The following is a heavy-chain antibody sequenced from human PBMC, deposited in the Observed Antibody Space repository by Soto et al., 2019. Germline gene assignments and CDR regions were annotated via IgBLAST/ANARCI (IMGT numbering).Heavy chain of an antibody. CDR1: GGSISSSSYY. D-gene: IGHD3-3*01. Sequence: PSETLSLTCTVSGGSISSSSYYWGWIRQPPGKGLEWIGSIYYSGSTYYNPSLKSRVTISVDTSKNQFSLKLSSVTAADTAVYYCARVIHDFNWFDPWGQGTLVTVSS. CDR2: IYYSGST. CDR3: ARVIHDFNWFDP. J-gene: IGHJ5*02. V-gene: IGHV4-39*01.